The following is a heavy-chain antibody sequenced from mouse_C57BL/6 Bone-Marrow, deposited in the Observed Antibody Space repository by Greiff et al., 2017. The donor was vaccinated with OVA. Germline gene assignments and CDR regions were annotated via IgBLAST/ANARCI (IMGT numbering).Heavy chain of an antibody. D-gene: IGHD2-5*01. J-gene: IGHJ1*03. CDR3: AREFLYSNWYFDV. CDR2: ISDGGSYT. V-gene: IGHV5-4*01. CDR1: GFTFSSYA. Sequence: EVQLVESGGGLVKPGGSLKLSCAASGFTFSSYAMSWVRQTPEKRLEWVATISDGGSYTYYPDNVKGRFTISRDNAKNNLYLQMSHLKSEDTAMYYCAREFLYSNWYFDVWGTGTTVTVSS.